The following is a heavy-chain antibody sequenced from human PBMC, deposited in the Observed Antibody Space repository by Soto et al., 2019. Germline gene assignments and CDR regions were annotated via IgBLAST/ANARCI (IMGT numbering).Heavy chain of an antibody. V-gene: IGHV3-23*01. D-gene: IGHD3-16*01. CDR1: GFTFSFYA. CDR2: ISGSGDST. J-gene: IGHJ4*02. CDR3: ARDHAYSAYWAFDY. Sequence: PGGSLRLSCAASGFTFSFYAMTWVRQAPGKGLEWVSIISGSGDSTLHADSVKGRFTISRDNSKNTLYLQMNSLRAEDTAVYYCARDHAYSAYWAFDYWGQGALVTVSS.